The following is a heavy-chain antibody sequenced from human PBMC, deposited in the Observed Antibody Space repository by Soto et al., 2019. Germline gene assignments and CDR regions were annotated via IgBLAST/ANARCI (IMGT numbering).Heavy chain of an antibody. D-gene: IGHD3-3*01. CDR3: VRECITIFGVVIYFDAFDI. CDR2: INAGNGNT. Sequence: GASVKVSCKASGYTFTSYAMHWVRQAPGQRLERMGWINAGNGNTKYSQKFQGRVTITRGTSASTVYMELSSLRPEDTAVYYCVRECITIFGVVIYFDAFDIWGQGTMVTVSS. J-gene: IGHJ3*02. V-gene: IGHV1-3*01. CDR1: GYTFTSYA.